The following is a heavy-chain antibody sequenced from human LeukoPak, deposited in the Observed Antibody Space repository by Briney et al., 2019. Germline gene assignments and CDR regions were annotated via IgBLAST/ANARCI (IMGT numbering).Heavy chain of an antibody. J-gene: IGHJ6*04. CDR2: IYYSGST. CDR1: GGFISSYY. V-gene: IGHV4-59*01. Sequence: PSETLSLTCTVSGGFISSYYWSWIRQPPGKGLEWIGYIYYSGSTSYNPSLKSRVTISVDTSKNQFSLRLSSVTAADTAVYYCARERVFADYYGSGSPFVYGMDVWGKGTTVTVSS. D-gene: IGHD3-10*01. CDR3: ARERVFADYYGSGSPFVYGMDV.